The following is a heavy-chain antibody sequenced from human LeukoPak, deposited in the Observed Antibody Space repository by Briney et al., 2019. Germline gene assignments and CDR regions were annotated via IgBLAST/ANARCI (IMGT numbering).Heavy chain of an antibody. Sequence: SVKGSCKASGYTLTRYYIPWVRQAPGQGLEWMGRINPSSGGTNYAQKFQGRVTMTRDTSISTAYMELSRLRSDDTAVYYCARAQRYGFDYWGQGTLVTVSS. V-gene: IGHV1-2*06. CDR3: ARAQRYGFDY. CDR2: INPSSGGT. J-gene: IGHJ4*02. CDR1: GYTLTRYY. D-gene: IGHD1-1*01.